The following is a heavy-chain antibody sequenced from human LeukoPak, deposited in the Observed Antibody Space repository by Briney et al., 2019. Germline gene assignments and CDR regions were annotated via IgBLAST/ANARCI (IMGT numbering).Heavy chain of an antibody. Sequence: SETLSLTCTVSGGSMSSYYWTWIRQPPGNGLGWLWSIYYSASTNYNPSLKRRRSISQDNSKNPFSLRPISVSRADPAVYFCAKGTRFDPWGQGRLVTVSS. CDR2: IYYSAST. CDR1: GGSMSSYY. D-gene: IGHD1-7*01. V-gene: IGHV4-59*01. J-gene: IGHJ5*02. CDR3: AKGTRFDP.